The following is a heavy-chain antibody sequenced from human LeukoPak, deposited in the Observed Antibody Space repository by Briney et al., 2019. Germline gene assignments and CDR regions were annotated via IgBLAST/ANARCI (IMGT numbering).Heavy chain of an antibody. J-gene: IGHJ4*02. D-gene: IGHD3-16*01. CDR2: ITTSNYI. CDR1: GFTFSSHS. CDR3: ARGEGDFDY. Sequence: PGGSLRLSCVVSGFTFSSHSVNWVRQAPGKGLEWVLSITTSNYIFYAESVKGRFTISRDNAKNSLYLQMTSLRAEDTAVYYCARGEGDFDYWGQGTLVTVSS. V-gene: IGHV3-21*01.